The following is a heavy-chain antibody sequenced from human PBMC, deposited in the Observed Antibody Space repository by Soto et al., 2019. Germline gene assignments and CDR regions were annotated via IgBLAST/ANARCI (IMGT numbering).Heavy chain of an antibody. J-gene: IGHJ4*02. V-gene: IGHV4-31*03. Sequence: QVQLQESGPGLVKPSQTLSLSCTVSGGSIRSGGYYWTWIRQHPGKGLEWIGYTYYSGYTNYNPSLTSRVTIAVDASKNQFSVKLSSVTAADTAVYYCARVLSTAAVDYWGQGTLVTVSS. D-gene: IGHD6-13*01. CDR2: TYYSGYT. CDR1: GGSIRSGGYY. CDR3: ARVLSTAAVDY.